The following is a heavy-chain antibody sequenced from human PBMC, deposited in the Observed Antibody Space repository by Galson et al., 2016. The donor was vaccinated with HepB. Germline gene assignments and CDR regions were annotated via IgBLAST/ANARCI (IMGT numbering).Heavy chain of an antibody. CDR1: GGTFSSYA. V-gene: IGHV1-69*06. Sequence: SVKVSCKATGGTFSSYAISWMRQAPGQGLEWMGGINPFFGYTNYAQKFQGRVTITADKSTSTSYMGLRSLRSDDTAVYFCARVGNYVPMFFEYFGQGTLVTVSS. CDR2: INPFFGYT. CDR3: ARVGNYVPMFFEY. J-gene: IGHJ4*02. D-gene: IGHD1-7*01.